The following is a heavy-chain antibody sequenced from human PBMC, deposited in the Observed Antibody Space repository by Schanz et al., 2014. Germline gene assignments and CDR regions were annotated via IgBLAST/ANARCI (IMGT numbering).Heavy chain of an antibody. J-gene: IGHJ6*02. CDR3: ARPLGPNYYYYGLDV. CDR1: GFTVSNSY. Sequence: EVQVVESGGGLVQPGGSLRLSCAASGFTVSNSYIHWVRQAPGKGLEWVSYISGSSSTKYYADSVKGRFTISRDNAKNTLYLQMNSLRAEDTAVYYCARPLGPNYYYYGLDVWGQGTTVTVSS. V-gene: IGHV3-48*04. CDR2: ISGSSSTK.